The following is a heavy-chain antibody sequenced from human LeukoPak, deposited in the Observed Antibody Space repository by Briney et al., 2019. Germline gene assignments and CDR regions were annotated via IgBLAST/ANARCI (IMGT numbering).Heavy chain of an antibody. CDR3: AREVSYYDSSGYYPQGYFDY. J-gene: IGHJ4*02. CDR1: GGSFSGYY. D-gene: IGHD3-22*01. V-gene: IGHV4-34*01. Sequence: SETLSLTCAVYGGSFSGYYWSWIRQPPGKGLRGMGKINLIERTNYTPSLKSRVTISVGTSKKQFSLKLSSVTAADTAVYYCAREVSYYDSSGYYPQGYFDYWGQGTLVTVSS. CDR2: INLIERT.